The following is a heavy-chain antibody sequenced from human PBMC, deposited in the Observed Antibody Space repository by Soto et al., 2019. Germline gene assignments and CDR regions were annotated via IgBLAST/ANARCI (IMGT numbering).Heavy chain of an antibody. CDR3: AKQGLGPWGAIVPSRY. CDR1: GFTFSSYA. CDR2: ISGSGGST. V-gene: IGHV3-23*01. D-gene: IGHD1-26*01. Sequence: EVQLLESGGGLVQPGGSLRLSCAASGFTFSSYAMSWVRQAPGKGLEWVSAISGSGGSTYYADSVKGRFTISRDNSKNTLYLQMNSLRAEDTAVYYCAKQGLGPWGAIVPSRYWGQGTLVTVSS. J-gene: IGHJ4*02.